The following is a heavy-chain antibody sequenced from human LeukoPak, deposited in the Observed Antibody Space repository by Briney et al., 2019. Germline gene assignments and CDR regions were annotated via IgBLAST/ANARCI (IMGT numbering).Heavy chain of an antibody. CDR3: ASGPIGRVYYYYYMDV. Sequence: GASVKVSCKASGGTFSSYAISWVRQAPGQGLEWMGGIIPIFGTANYAQKFQGRVTITADESTSTAYMELSSLRSEDTAVYYCASGPIGRVYYYYYMDVWGKGTTVTVSS. D-gene: IGHD3/OR15-3a*01. CDR2: IIPIFGTA. CDR1: GGTFSSYA. J-gene: IGHJ6*03. V-gene: IGHV1-69*13.